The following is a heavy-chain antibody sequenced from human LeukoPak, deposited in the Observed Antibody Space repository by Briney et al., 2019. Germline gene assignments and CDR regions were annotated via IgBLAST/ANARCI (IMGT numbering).Heavy chain of an antibody. D-gene: IGHD4-23*01. CDR1: GFNIYTYT. CDR3: ARRDYGGNSGLDY. J-gene: IGHJ4*02. Sequence: PGGSLRLSCDASGFNIYTYTMYWVRQAPGQGLEWVSGIRNSDGVTYYADSVKGRFTISRDNSKNTLYLQMNSLRAEDTAVYYCARRDYGGNSGLDYWGQGTLVTVSS. V-gene: IGHV3-23*01. CDR2: IRNSDGVT.